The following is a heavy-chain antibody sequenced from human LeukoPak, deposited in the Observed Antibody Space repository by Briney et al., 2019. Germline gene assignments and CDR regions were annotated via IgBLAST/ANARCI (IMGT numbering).Heavy chain of an antibody. CDR3: AKAEGGGYRARYFDY. J-gene: IGHJ4*02. Sequence: GGSLRLSCAASGFTFSSYGMHWVRQAPGKGLEWVAFIRYDGSNKYYADSVKGRFTISRDNSKNTLYLQMNSLRAEDTAVYYCAKAEGGGYRARYFDYWGQGTLVTVSS. CDR1: GFTFSSYG. CDR2: IRYDGSNK. D-gene: IGHD5-18*01. V-gene: IGHV3-30*02.